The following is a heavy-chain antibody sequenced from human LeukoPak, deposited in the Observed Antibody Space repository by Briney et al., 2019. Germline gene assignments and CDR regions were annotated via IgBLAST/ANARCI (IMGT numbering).Heavy chain of an antibody. Sequence: GASVKVSCTASGYTFTSYYMHWVRQAPGQGLEWMGIINPSGGSTSYAQKFQGRVTMTRDTSTSTVYMGLSSLRSEDTAVYYCARENIVATKSFDYWGQGTLVTVSS. CDR2: INPSGGST. V-gene: IGHV1-46*01. D-gene: IGHD5-12*01. CDR1: GYTFTSYY. J-gene: IGHJ4*02. CDR3: ARENIVATKSFDY.